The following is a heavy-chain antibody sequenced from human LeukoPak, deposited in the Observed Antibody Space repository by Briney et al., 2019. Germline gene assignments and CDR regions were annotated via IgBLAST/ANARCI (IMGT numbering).Heavy chain of an antibody. J-gene: IGHJ5*02. CDR1: GYTFTVYH. CDR2: INPNSGGT. CDR3: GLVASGNWWFDP. D-gene: IGHD2-8*02. V-gene: IGHV1-2*02. Sequence: ASVKVSCKTSGYTFTVYHIHWVRQAPGQGLEWMGWINPNSGGTNYAQKLQDRVTMTGDTSISTAYMELRSLTSDDAAVYYCGLVASGNWWFDPWGQGTLVTVSS.